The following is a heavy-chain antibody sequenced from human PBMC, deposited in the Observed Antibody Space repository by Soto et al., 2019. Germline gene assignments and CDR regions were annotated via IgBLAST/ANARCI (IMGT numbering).Heavy chain of an antibody. CDR1: GYTFINYG. CDR2: LSAYNGDT. CDR3: ASLSARVGVAEALEV. V-gene: IGHV1-18*01. D-gene: IGHD1-26*01. Sequence: QVQLVQSGAEVKKPGASVRVSCKTSGYTFINYGINWVRQAPGQGLEWMGWLSAYNGDTSSSEKLQNRVTMTTDTSTNTVYMDLRSLTSDDTAVYYCASLSARVGVAEALEVWGQGTMVIVSS. J-gene: IGHJ3*01.